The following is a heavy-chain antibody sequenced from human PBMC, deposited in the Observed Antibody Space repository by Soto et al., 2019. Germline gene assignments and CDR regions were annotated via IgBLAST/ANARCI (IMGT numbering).Heavy chain of an antibody. Sequence: QVQLVQSGAEVKKPGASVKVSCKASGYTFTSYDINWVRQATGQGLEWMGWMNPNSGNTGYAQKFQGRVPMNRNTSISTAYMELSSLRSEDTDVYYCASLSRSRHGSGSYSYYGMDVWGQGTTVTVSS. J-gene: IGHJ6*01. V-gene: IGHV1-8*01. D-gene: IGHD3-10*01. CDR1: GYTFTSYD. CDR3: ASLSRSRHGSGSYSYYGMDV. CDR2: MNPNSGNT.